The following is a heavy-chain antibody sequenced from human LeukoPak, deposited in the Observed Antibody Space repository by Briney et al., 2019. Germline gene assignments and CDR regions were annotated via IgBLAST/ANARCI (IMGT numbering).Heavy chain of an antibody. J-gene: IGHJ4*02. CDR3: ARSGSGYLRYYFDY. V-gene: IGHV4-39*07. CDR2: MYSSGST. CDR1: GGSISSYY. Sequence: PSETLSLTCTVSGGSISSYYWGWIRQPPGKGLEWIGSMYSSGSTYYNPSLKSRVTISVDTSKNQFSLKLSSVTAADTAVYYCARSGSGYLRYYFDYWGQGTLVTVSS. D-gene: IGHD5-12*01.